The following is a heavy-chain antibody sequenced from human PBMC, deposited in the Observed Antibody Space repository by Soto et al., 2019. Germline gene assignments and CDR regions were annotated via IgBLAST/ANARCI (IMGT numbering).Heavy chain of an antibody. J-gene: IGHJ6*02. CDR2: ISAYNGNT. Sequence: QVQLVQSGAEVKKPGASVKVSCKASGYTFTSYGISWVRQAPGQGLEWMGWISAYNGNTNYAQKLQGRVTMTTDTSTSTAYMELRSLRSDGTAVYYCARDRPDYCSSTSCYYYYGMDVWGQGTTVTVSS. CDR1: GYTFTSYG. V-gene: IGHV1-18*01. CDR3: ARDRPDYCSSTSCYYYYGMDV. D-gene: IGHD2-2*01.